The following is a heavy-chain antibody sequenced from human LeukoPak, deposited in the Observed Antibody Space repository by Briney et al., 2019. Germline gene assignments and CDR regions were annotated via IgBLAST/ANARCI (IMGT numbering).Heavy chain of an antibody. V-gene: IGHV1-69*04. Sequence: ASVKVSCKASGGTFSSYAISWVRQAPGQGLEWMGRIIPIFGIANYVQKFQGRVTITVDKSTSTAYMELSSLRSEDTAVYYCARTQAVTIFGVVTLGYYGMDVWGQGTTVTVSS. CDR1: GGTFSSYA. D-gene: IGHD3-3*01. J-gene: IGHJ6*02. CDR3: ARTQAVTIFGVVTLGYYGMDV. CDR2: IIPIFGIA.